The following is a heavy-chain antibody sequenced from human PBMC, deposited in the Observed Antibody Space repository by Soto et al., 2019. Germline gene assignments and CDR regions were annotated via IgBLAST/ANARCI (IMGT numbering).Heavy chain of an antibody. CDR2: ISYDGSNK. V-gene: IGHV3-30-3*01. CDR1: GFTFSSYA. Sequence: PGGSLRLSCAASGFTFSSYAMHWVRQAPGKGLEWVAVISYDGSNKYYADSVKGRFTISRDNSKNTLYLQMNSLRAEDTAVYYCAKVDSYYYGSGSYSLIDYWGQGTLVTVSS. D-gene: IGHD3-10*01. J-gene: IGHJ4*02. CDR3: AKVDSYYYGSGSYSLIDY.